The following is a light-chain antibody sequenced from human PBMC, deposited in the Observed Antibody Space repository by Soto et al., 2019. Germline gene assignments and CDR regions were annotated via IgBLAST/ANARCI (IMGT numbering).Light chain of an antibody. CDR2: AAS. J-gene: IGKJ5*01. V-gene: IGKV1-39*01. CDR3: QQSYSTPPIT. CDR1: QSISNY. Sequence: DIQMTQSPSSLSASVGDRVTLTCRASQSISNYLNWYQQKPGKAPKLLIYAASSLQSGVPSRFSGSGSGTDFTLTISSLQPEDFATYYCQQSYSTPPITFGQGKRLEIK.